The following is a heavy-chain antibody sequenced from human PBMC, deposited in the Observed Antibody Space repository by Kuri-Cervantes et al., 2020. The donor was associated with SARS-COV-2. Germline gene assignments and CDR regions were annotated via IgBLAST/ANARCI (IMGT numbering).Heavy chain of an antibody. V-gene: IGHV3-9*03. CDR2: ISWNSGSI. Sequence: GGSLRLSCAGSGFNFDGCAINWVRQAPGKGLEWVSGISWNSGSIGYADSVKGRFTISRDNAKNSLYLQMNSLRAEDMALYYCAKTVGPHYYYYMDVWGKGTTVTVSS. CDR3: AKTVGPHYYYYMDV. J-gene: IGHJ6*03. D-gene: IGHD4-23*01. CDR1: GFNFDGCA.